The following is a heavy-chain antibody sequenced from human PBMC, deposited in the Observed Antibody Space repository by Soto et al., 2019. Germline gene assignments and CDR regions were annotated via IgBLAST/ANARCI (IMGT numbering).Heavy chain of an antibody. CDR1: GFTFSRYT. Sequence: PGGSLRLSCAASGFTFSRYTMNWVRQAPVKGLEWVSSIDSTSNNVYYADSVKGRFTISRDNSKNTLYLQMNSLRAEDTAVYYCAKDLNGDYYYYGMDVWGQGTTVTVSS. CDR3: AKDLNGDYYYYGMDV. CDR2: IDSTSNNV. V-gene: IGHV3-21*01. J-gene: IGHJ6*02. D-gene: IGHD4-17*01.